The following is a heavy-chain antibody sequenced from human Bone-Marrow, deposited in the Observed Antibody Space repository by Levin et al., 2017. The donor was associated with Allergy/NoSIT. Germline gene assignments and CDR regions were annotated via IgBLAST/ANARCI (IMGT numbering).Heavy chain of an antibody. CDR3: ARDKGRGSGYDYRVIYYYYYGMDV. J-gene: IGHJ6*02. CDR1: GFTFSSYG. Sequence: GGSLRLSCAASGFTFSSYGMHWVRQAPGKGLEWVAVIWYDGSNKYYADSVKGRFTISRDNSKNTLYLQMNSLRAEDTAVYYCARDKGRGSGYDYRVIYYYYYGMDVWGQGTTVTVSS. CDR2: IWYDGSNK. V-gene: IGHV3-33*01. D-gene: IGHD5-12*01.